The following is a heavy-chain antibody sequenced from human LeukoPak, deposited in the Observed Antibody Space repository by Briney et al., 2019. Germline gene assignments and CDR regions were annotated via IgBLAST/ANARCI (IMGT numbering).Heavy chain of an antibody. CDR3: AKDREEAPIAARRGFDY. Sequence: AGGSLRLSCVGSGFTFRSHWVNWVRQSPRKGLEWVANIKPDGIDKYYVDSARARFTVSRDNAKNSAFLQMNSLRAEDTAIYYCAKDREEAPIAARRGFDYWGQGTLVTDSS. CDR1: GFTFRSHW. CDR2: IKPDGIDK. J-gene: IGHJ4*02. V-gene: IGHV3-7*01. D-gene: IGHD6-6*01.